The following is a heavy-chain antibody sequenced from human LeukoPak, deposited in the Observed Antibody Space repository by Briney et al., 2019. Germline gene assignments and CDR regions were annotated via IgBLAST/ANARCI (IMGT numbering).Heavy chain of an antibody. CDR3: ARRGTGGLHFDY. V-gene: IGHV4-59*08. CDR1: GGSISSYY. Sequence: SETPSLTCTVSGGSISSYYWSWIRQPPGKGLEWIGYIYYSGSTNYNPSLKSRVTISVDTSKNQFSLKLSSVTAADTAVYYCARRGTGGLHFDYWGQGTLVTVSS. CDR2: IYYSGST. D-gene: IGHD2-8*02. J-gene: IGHJ4*02.